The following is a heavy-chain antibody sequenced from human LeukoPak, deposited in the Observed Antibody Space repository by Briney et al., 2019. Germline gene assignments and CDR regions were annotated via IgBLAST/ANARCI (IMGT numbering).Heavy chain of an antibody. D-gene: IGHD3-3*01. CDR2: ISGSGDNT. V-gene: IGHV3-23*01. J-gene: IGHJ4*02. Sequence: GGSLRLSCAASGFTFSSYAMSWVRQAPGKGLEWVSCISGSGDNTYYPDSVRGRFTISRDNFKNTLYLQMDSLRAEDTAVYYCAKIPQVSIFGVPNFDDWGRGTLVTVSS. CDR1: GFTFSSYA. CDR3: AKIPQVSIFGVPNFDD.